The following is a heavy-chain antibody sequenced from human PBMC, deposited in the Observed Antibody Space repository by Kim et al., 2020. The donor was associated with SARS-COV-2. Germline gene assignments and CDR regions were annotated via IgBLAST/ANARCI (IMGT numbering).Heavy chain of an antibody. V-gene: IGHV3-33*01. CDR3: ARDAPYYDGFWSGYTDY. CDR2: IWYDGSNK. J-gene: IGHJ4*02. D-gene: IGHD3-3*01. Sequence: GGSLRLSCAASGFTFSNYDMHWVRQAPGKGLEWVAVIWYDGSNKYYADSVKGRFTISRDNSKNTLYLQMNSLRAEDTAVYYCARDAPYYDGFWSGYTDYWGQGTLVTVSS. CDR1: GFTFSNYD.